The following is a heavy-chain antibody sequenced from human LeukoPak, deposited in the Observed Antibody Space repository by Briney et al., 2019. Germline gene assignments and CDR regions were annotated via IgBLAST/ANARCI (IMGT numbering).Heavy chain of an antibody. J-gene: IGHJ3*02. Sequence: GGSPRLSCAASGFTFSSYGMHWVRQAPGKGLEWVAVIWYDGSNKYYADSVKGRFTISRDNSKNTLYLQMNSPRAEDTAVYYCAKNYYGSGSDPHDAFDIWGQGTMVTVSS. D-gene: IGHD3-10*01. CDR2: IWYDGSNK. V-gene: IGHV3-33*06. CDR1: GFTFSSYG. CDR3: AKNYYGSGSDPHDAFDI.